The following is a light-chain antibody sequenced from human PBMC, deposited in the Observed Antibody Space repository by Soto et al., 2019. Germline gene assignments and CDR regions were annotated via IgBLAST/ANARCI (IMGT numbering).Light chain of an antibody. J-gene: IGLJ1*01. CDR2: DVN. CDR3: CSYVGSYTYV. V-gene: IGLV2-11*01. Sequence: QSALTHHRSVSGSPGQSGTISCTGTTSDVGGYNYVSWYQQHPGKAPKLMIYDVNKWPSGVPDRFSGSKSGNTASLTISGLQAEDEGDYYCCSYVGSYTYVFGSGTKLTVL. CDR1: TSDVGGYNY.